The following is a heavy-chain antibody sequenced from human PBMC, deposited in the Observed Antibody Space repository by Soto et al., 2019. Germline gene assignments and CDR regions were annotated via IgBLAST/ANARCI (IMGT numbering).Heavy chain of an antibody. J-gene: IGHJ2*01. V-gene: IGHV3-73*02. Sequence: EVQLVDSGGGLVQHGGSLKLSCAASGFTFSGSAMHWVRQASGKGLEWVGRIRSKANSYATAYAASVKGRFTISRDDSKNTAYLQMNSLKTEDTAVYYCTSTSTYYDILTGYYSGYFDLWGRGTLVTVSS. CDR2: IRSKANSYAT. CDR3: TSTSTYYDILTGYYSGYFDL. D-gene: IGHD3-9*01. CDR1: GFTFSGSA.